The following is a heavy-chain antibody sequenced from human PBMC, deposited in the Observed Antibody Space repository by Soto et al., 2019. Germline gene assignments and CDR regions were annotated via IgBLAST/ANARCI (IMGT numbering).Heavy chain of an antibody. Sequence: GGSLRLSCAASGFTFSSYGMHWVRQAPGKGLEWVAVISYDGSNKYYADSVKGRFTISRDNSKNTLYLQMNSLRAEDTAVYYCAKDVSSRLARYFDYWGQGTLVTVSS. CDR3: AKDVSSRLARYFDY. D-gene: IGHD6-25*01. CDR1: GFTFSSYG. J-gene: IGHJ4*02. CDR2: ISYDGSNK. V-gene: IGHV3-30*18.